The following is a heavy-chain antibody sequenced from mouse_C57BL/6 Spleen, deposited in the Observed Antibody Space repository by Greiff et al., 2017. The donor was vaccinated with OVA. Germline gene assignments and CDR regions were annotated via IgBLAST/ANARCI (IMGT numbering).Heavy chain of an antibody. V-gene: IGHV14-2*01. CDR3: ARSSVSYAMDY. J-gene: IGHJ4*01. CDR1: GFNIKDYY. CDR2: IDPEDGET. Sequence: EVQLKESGAELVKPGASVKLSCTASGFNIKDYYMHWVKQRTEQGLEWIGRIDPEDGETKDAPKFQGNATITADTSSNTAYLQLSSLTSEDTAVYYCARSSVSYAMDYWGQGTSVTVSS.